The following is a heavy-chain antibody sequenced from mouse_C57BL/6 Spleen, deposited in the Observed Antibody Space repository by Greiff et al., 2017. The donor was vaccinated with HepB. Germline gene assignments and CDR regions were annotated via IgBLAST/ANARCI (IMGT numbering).Heavy chain of an antibody. CDR1: GYTFTDYN. J-gene: IGHJ4*01. CDR3: ARALLRTIAMDY. D-gene: IGHD1-1*01. V-gene: IGHV1-18*01. Sequence: EVQLQQSGPELVKPGASVKIPCKASGYTFTDYNMDWVKQSHGKSLEWIGDINPNNGGTIYNQKFKGKATLTVDKSSSTAYMELRSLTSEDTAVYYCARALLRTIAMDYWGQGTSVTVSS. CDR2: INPNNGGT.